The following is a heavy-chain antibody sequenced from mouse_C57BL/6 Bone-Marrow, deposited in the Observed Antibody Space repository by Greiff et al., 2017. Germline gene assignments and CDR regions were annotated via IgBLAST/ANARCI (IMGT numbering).Heavy chain of an antibody. Sequence: EVMLVESGGGLVQPGGSLKLSCAASGFTFSDYYMYWVRQTPEKRLEWVAYISNGGGSTYYPDTVKGRFTISRDNAKNTLYLQMSRLKSEDTAMYYCARPSYYYGSSYGFAYWGQGTLVTVSA. V-gene: IGHV5-12*01. CDR1: GFTFSDYY. D-gene: IGHD1-1*01. CDR3: ARPSYYYGSSYGFAY. CDR2: ISNGGGST. J-gene: IGHJ3*01.